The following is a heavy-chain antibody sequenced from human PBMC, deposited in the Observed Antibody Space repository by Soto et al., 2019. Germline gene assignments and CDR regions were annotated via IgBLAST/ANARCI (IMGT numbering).Heavy chain of an antibody. V-gene: IGHV3-23*01. CDR1: GFPFTPPA. CDR2: FSASSDAA. Sequence: EVQLLESGGGLVQPGGSLGPSFAALGFPFTPPAMNWVPQAPGKGLEWVFIFSASSDAAYYAESVKGRFASSRDNSKNTLYLQMNSLRAEDTAVYYCAKYSGSYPVYNGLSLWGQGTTVTVS. J-gene: IGHJ6*02. CDR3: AKYSGSYPVYNGLSL. D-gene: IGHD1-26*01.